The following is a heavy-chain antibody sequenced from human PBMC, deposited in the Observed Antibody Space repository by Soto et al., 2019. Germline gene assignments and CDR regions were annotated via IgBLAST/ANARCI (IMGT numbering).Heavy chain of an antibody. CDR3: AHSRGWPPIQFDY. Sequence: QIALKESGPTLLKPTQTLTLTCTFSGFSLSSNGLSLGWMRQPPGKALEWLALIYWDDDKRYSPSLRTRLTITKDTSKNVVVLRMTDMDPVDTATYYCAHSRGWPPIQFDYWGQGMLVTVSS. D-gene: IGHD3-10*01. CDR2: IYWDDDK. J-gene: IGHJ4*02. V-gene: IGHV2-5*02. CDR1: GFSLSSNGLS.